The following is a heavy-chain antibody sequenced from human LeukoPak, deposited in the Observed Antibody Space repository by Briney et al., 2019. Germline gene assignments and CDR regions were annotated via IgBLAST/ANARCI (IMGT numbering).Heavy chain of an antibody. D-gene: IGHD3-10*01. Sequence: SETLSLTCTVSGGSISSYYWSWIRRPPGKGLEWIGYIYYSGSTNYNPSLKSRVTISVDTSKNQFSLKLSSVTAADTAVYYCARIRGGYFDYWGQGTLVTVSS. CDR3: ARIRGGYFDY. J-gene: IGHJ4*02. CDR2: IYYSGST. V-gene: IGHV4-59*01. CDR1: GGSISSYY.